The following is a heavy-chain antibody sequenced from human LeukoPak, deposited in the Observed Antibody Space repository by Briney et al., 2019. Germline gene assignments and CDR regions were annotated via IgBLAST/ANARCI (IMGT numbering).Heavy chain of an antibody. V-gene: IGHV3-21*01. CDR1: GFTFSSYS. D-gene: IGHD6-13*01. J-gene: IGHJ5*02. CDR2: ISSSSSYI. Sequence: PGGSLRLSCAASGFTFSSYSMNWVRQAPGKGLEWVSSISSSSSYIYYADSVKGRFTISRDNAKNSLYLQMNSLRAEDTAVYYCARRQYLWSSRESWFDPWGQGTLVTVSS. CDR3: ARRQYLWSSRESWFDP.